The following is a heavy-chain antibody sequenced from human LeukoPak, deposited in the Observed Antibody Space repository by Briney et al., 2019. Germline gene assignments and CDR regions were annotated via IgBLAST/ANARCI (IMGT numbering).Heavy chain of an antibody. CDR1: GYSFTTYW. CDR2: IFPADSDT. CDR3: ASVYSSTPWDY. J-gene: IGHJ4*02. V-gene: IGHV5-51*01. D-gene: IGHD6-13*01. Sequence: GESLKISCRASGYSFTTYWIGWVRQMPGKGLEWMGVIFPADSDTRYSPSFQGQVTISADKSISTAYLQWSSLKASDTAMYYCASVYSSTPWDYWGQGTLVIVSS.